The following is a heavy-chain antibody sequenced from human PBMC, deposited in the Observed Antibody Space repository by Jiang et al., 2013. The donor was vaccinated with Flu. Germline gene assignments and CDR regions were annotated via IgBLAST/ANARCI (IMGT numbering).Heavy chain of an antibody. D-gene: IGHD6-19*01. Sequence: LEWLALIYWDDDKRYSPFLKSRLTITKDTSKNQVVLTMTNMDPVDTATYYCAREVSSGWYHYFDYWGQGTLVTVSS. CDR3: AREVSSGWYHYFDY. CDR2: IYWDDDK. J-gene: IGHJ4*02. V-gene: IGHV2-5*02.